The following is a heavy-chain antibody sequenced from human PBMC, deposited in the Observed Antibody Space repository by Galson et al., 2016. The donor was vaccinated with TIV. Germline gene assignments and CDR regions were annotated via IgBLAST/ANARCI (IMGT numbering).Heavy chain of an antibody. CDR2: INPGSGGT. V-gene: IGHV1-2*02. J-gene: IGHJ4*02. Sequence: SLKVSCKASGYTFTDYYVHWVRQAPGQGLEWMGWINPGSGGTIYAEKFQGRVTMTRDTSNSTAFMEVKKLRDDDTALYFCARDDGSTSGSNFWGQGTLVTVSS. CDR3: ARDDGSTSGSNF. CDR1: GYTFTDYY. D-gene: IGHD3-22*01.